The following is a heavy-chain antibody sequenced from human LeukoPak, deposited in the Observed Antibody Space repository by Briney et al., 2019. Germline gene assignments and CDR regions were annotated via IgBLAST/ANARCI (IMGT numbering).Heavy chain of an antibody. D-gene: IGHD1-26*01. Sequence: GGSLRLSCAASGFTFSDYYMSWIRQAPGKGLEWVSYISSSGSTIYYADAVKGRFTISRDNAKNSLYLQMNSLRAEDAAVYYCAKASYVMGAPFDYWGQGTLVTVSP. J-gene: IGHJ4*02. CDR3: AKASYVMGAPFDY. V-gene: IGHV3-11*04. CDR1: GFTFSDYY. CDR2: ISSSGSTI.